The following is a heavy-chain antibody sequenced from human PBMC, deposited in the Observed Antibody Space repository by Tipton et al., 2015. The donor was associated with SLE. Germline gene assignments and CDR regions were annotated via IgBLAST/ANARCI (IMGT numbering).Heavy chain of an antibody. V-gene: IGHV3-30*18. CDR1: GFTFSSYS. J-gene: IGHJ3*02. CDR2: IWLEGNDQ. Sequence: SLRLSCAASGFTFSSYSMNWVRQAPGKGLGWVAGIWLEGNDQYYADSVQGRFTISRDNAKNTLYLQMNSLRAEDTAVYYCAKEEDYYDNSGSYAFDSWGQGTMVTVSS. CDR3: AKEEDYYDNSGSYAFDS. D-gene: IGHD3-22*01.